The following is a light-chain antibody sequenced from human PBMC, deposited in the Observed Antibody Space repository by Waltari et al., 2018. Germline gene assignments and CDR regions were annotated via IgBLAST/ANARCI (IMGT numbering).Light chain of an antibody. Sequence: DIQMTQSPSSLSVSAGDSVTITCRASQDVKNFLGWYQQSPGKPPRRLIYSASGLESGVPSSFSGDGSGTDFSRTIYSLQPEDSATYYCLQYKDKPYTFGGGT. CDR3: LQYKDKPYT. CDR2: SAS. V-gene: IGKV1-17*01. J-gene: IGKJ4*01. CDR1: QDVKNF.